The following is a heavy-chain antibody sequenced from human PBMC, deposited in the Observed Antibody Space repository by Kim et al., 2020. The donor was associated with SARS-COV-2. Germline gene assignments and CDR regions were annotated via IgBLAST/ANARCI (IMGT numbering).Heavy chain of an antibody. CDR3: ARGDHVASWFDP. V-gene: IGHV3-30*01. Sequence: YCADSVKGRFTISRDNSKNTLYLQMNSLRAEDTAVYYCARGDHVASWFDPWGQGTLVTVSS. J-gene: IGHJ5*02. D-gene: IGHD2-21*02.